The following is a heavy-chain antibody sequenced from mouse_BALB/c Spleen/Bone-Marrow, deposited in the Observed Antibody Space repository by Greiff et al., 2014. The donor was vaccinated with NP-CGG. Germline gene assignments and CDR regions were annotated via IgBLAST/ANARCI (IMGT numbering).Heavy chain of an antibody. J-gene: IGHJ4*01. CDR3: ARDQGYYAMDY. Sequence: EVQLQQSGPDLVKPSQSLSLTCTVTGYSITSGYSWHWIRQFPGNKLEWMGYIHYSGSANYNPSLKSRISITRDTSKNKFFLQLNSVTTEDTATYYCARDQGYYAMDYWGQGTSVTVSS. CDR1: GYSITSGYS. V-gene: IGHV3-1*02. CDR2: IHYSGSA.